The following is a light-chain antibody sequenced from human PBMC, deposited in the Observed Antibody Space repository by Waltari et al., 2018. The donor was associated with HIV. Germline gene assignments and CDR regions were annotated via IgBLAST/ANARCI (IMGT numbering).Light chain of an antibody. CDR3: CSYAGRSIYV. J-gene: IGLJ1*01. V-gene: IGLV2-23*02. Sequence: QPALTQPASVSGSPGQSSTVSCRGTSTHIGPYELVSWYHQHPGNAPKVIVYEVTTRPSGTSDRFSGSKSGNTASLTISGLQAEDEADYYCCSYAGRSIYVFGTGTTVTVL. CDR1: STHIGPYEL. CDR2: EVT.